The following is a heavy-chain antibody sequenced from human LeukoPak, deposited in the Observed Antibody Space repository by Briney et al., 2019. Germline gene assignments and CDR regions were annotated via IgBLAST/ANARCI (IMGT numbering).Heavy chain of an antibody. CDR3: AKTLGVVPAASAY. J-gene: IGHJ4*02. D-gene: IGHD2-2*01. Sequence: PGGSLRLSCVASGFTFRNYWMHWVRQVPGKGPEWVSRINKDGSITNFADSVKGRFTISRDNSKNTLYLQMNSLRAEDTAVYYCAKTLGVVPAASAYWGQGTLVTVSS. CDR1: GFTFRNYW. V-gene: IGHV3-74*01. CDR2: INKDGSIT.